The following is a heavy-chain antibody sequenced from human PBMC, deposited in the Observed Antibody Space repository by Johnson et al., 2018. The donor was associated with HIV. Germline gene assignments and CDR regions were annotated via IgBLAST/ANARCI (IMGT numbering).Heavy chain of an antibody. CDR3: ARGRITMIVVDLRGGGFDI. D-gene: IGHD3-22*01. CDR1: GLNFSDYG. CDR2: ISFDGSNE. Sequence: QVQLVESGGGVVQPGRSVRLSCAASGLNFSDYGMHWVRQAPGKGLEWVAVISFDGSNEYYADSVKGRFTISRDNSKNTLYRQMKSLRVEDTAVYYCARGRITMIVVDLRGGGFDIWGQGTMVTVSS. V-gene: IGHV3-30*04. J-gene: IGHJ3*02.